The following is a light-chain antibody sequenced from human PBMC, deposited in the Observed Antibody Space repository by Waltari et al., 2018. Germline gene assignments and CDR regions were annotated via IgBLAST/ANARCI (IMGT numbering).Light chain of an antibody. Sequence: QSALTQPPSASGSPGQSVTISCTGTGSGGPAPWYQQHPGKAPKLLIYEVNKRPSGVPDRFSGSKSGNTASLTVSGLQAEDEGDYYCSSDAVSNNFYDFGTGTKVTVL. J-gene: IGLJ1*01. CDR1: GSGGP. V-gene: IGLV2-8*01. CDR2: EVN. CDR3: SSDAVSNNFYD.